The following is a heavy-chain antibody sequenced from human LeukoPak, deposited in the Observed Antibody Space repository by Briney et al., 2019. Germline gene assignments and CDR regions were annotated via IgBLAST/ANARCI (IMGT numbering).Heavy chain of an antibody. CDR1: GYTFTGYY. V-gene: IGHV1-2*06. Sequence: ASVKVSCKASGYTFTGYYMHWVRQAPGQGLEWMGRINPNSGGTNYAQKLQGRVTMTTDTSTSTAYMELRSLRSDDTAVYYCARLFSSWQKVELTFDYWGQGTLVTVSS. J-gene: IGHJ4*02. CDR3: ARLFSSWQKVELTFDY. CDR2: INPNSGGT. D-gene: IGHD6-13*01.